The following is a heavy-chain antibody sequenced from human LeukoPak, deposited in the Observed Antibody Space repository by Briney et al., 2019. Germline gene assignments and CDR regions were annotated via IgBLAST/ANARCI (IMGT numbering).Heavy chain of an antibody. CDR1: GFTFSSYG. V-gene: IGHV3-30*18. D-gene: IGHD2-2*03. CDR3: AKLVDIVVVSDAFDI. J-gene: IGHJ3*02. Sequence: GGSLRLSCAASGFTFSSYGMHWVRQAPGKGLEWVAVISYDGSNKYYADSVKGRFTISRDNSKNTLYPQMNSLRAEDTAVYYCAKLVDIVVVSDAFDIWGQGTMVTVSS. CDR2: ISYDGSNK.